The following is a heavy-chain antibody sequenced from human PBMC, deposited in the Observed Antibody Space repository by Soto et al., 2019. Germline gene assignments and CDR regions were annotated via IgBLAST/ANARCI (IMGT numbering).Heavy chain of an antibody. J-gene: IGHJ4*02. CDR2: INPSGGST. CDR1: GYTFTSYY. V-gene: IGHV1-46*01. D-gene: IGHD3-22*01. CDR3: ARDAHPFYDSSGYTFDY. Sequence: ASVKVSCKASGYTFTSYYMHWVRQAPGQGLEWMGIINPSGGSTSYAQKFQGRVTMTRDTSTSTVYVELSSLRSEDTAVYYCARDAHPFYDSSGYTFDYWGQGTLVTVSS.